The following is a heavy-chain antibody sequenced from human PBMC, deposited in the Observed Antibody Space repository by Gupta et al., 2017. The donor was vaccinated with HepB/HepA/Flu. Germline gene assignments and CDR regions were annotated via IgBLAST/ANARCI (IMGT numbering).Heavy chain of an antibody. J-gene: IGHJ5*02. Sequence: QVQLQESGPGLVKPSETLSLTCTVSGGSISSYYWSWLRQPPGQGLEWIGYIYYSGSTNYNPSLKSRVTISVDTSKNQFSLKLSSVTAADTAVYYCARDRILHCSGGSCYSGNWFDPWGQGTLVTVSS. CDR3: ARDRILHCSGGSCYSGNWFDP. CDR2: IYYSGST. V-gene: IGHV4-59*01. CDR1: GGSISSYY. D-gene: IGHD2-15*01.